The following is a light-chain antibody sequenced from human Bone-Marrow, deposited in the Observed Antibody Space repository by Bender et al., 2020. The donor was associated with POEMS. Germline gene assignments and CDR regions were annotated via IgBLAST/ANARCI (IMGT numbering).Light chain of an antibody. J-gene: IGLJ1*01. V-gene: IGLV2-14*02. Sequence: QSALVQPASVSGSPGQSITVSCTGTTNDIGTYNLVSWYQQFPDKAPKLVIYEATKRPSGVSGRFSASTSGSTSSLTISGLQAEDEADYYCGSYTRNTKYVFGGGTKVTVL. CDR2: EAT. CDR1: TNDIGTYNL. CDR3: GSYTRNTKYV.